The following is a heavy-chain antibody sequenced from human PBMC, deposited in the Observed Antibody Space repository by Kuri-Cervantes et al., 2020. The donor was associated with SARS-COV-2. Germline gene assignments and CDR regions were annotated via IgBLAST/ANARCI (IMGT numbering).Heavy chain of an antibody. V-gene: IGHV3-30-3*01. D-gene: IGHD1-26*01. CDR3: ARGCAWELLCAFDF. Sequence: GESLKISCAVSGFTFSNYAMHWVRQAPGKGLEWVAVISDDGSNKFYADSVKGRFTISRDNSKNTLYLQMNSLRAGDTAVYYCARGCAWELLCAFDFWGQGTLVTVSS. CDR1: GFTFSNYA. J-gene: IGHJ3*01. CDR2: ISDDGSNK.